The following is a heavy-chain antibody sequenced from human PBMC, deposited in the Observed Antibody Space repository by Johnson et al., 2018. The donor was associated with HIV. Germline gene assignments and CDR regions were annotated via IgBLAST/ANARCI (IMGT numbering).Heavy chain of an antibody. CDR1: GFTFSMSS. Sequence: QVQLVESGGVVVQPGGSLRLSCAASGFTFSMSSMHWVRQAPGKGLEWVAIIAYDGSNKYYADSVKGRFTISRDNSKNTLYLQMNTLRAEDTAVYYCARERLGGMVTHFDIWGQGTMVTVSS. J-gene: IGHJ3*02. CDR3: ARERLGGMVTHFDI. V-gene: IGHV3-30-3*01. D-gene: IGHD5-18*01. CDR2: IAYDGSNK.